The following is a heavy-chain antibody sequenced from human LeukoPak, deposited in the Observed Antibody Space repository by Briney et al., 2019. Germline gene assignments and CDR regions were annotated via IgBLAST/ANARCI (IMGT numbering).Heavy chain of an antibody. J-gene: IGHJ5*02. CDR3: ARDQPNYYGSENWFDP. CDR1: GGPFGNYA. V-gene: IGHV1-69*13. Sequence: SVKVSCKASGGPFGNYAISWVRQAPGQGLEWMGGIIPIFGTANYAQKFQGRITITADESTTTAYMELSSLRSEDTAVYYCARDQPNYYGSENWFDPWGQGTLVTVSS. CDR2: IIPIFGTA. D-gene: IGHD3-10*01.